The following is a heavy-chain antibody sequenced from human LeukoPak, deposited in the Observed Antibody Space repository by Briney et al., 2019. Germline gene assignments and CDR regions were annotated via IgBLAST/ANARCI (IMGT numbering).Heavy chain of an antibody. CDR3: ARLGGYSYPFDP. V-gene: IGHV3-30-3*01. D-gene: IGHD5-18*01. J-gene: IGHJ5*02. CDR1: GFTLSSYA. CDR2: ISYDGSNK. Sequence: GGSLRLSCAASGFTLSSYAMHWVRQAPGKGLEWVAVISYDGSNKYYADSVKGRFTISRDNSKNTLYLQMNSLRAEDTAVYYCARLGGYSYPFDPWGQGTLVTVSS.